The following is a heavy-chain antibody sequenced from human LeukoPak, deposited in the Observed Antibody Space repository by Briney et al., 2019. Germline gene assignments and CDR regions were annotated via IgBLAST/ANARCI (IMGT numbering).Heavy chain of an antibody. V-gene: IGHV4-34*01. J-gene: IGHJ1*01. CDR1: GGSFSGYY. CDR2: INHSGST. D-gene: IGHD4-23*01. Sequence: SETLSLTCAVYGGSFSGYYWSWIRQPPGKGLEWIGEINHSGSTNYNPSLKSRVTISVDTSKNQFPLKLSSVTAADTAVYYCAREGGNRYFQHWGQGTLDTVSS. CDR3: AREGGNRYFQH.